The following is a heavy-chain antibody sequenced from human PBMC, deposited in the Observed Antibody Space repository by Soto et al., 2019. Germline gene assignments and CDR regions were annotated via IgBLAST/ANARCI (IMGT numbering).Heavy chain of an antibody. J-gene: IGHJ6*02. D-gene: IGHD3-22*01. CDR3: ARGHKQLGYDSSGYYYEETYYYYYGMDV. V-gene: IGHV3-33*01. CDR1: GFTFSSYG. CDR2: IWYDGSNK. Sequence: GSLRLSCAASGFTFSSYGMHWVRQAPGKGLEWVAVIWYDGSNKYYADSVKGRFTISRDNSKNTLYLQMNSLRAEDTAVYYCARGHKQLGYDSSGYYYEETYYYYYGMDVWGQGTTVTVSS.